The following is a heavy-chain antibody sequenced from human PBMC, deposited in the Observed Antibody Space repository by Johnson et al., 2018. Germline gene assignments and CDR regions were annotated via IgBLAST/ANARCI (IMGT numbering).Heavy chain of an antibody. Sequence: QVQLVESGGGLVKPGGSLRLSCAASGFTFSDYYMSWIRQAPGKGLEWVSYISRSGSTVYYADSVKGRFTISRDNAKHSRSLQMNSLRAEDTAVYYCAGGIPVFLYMDGWGKGTTVTVSS. J-gene: IGHJ6*03. D-gene: IGHD3-9*01. CDR3: AGGIPVFLYMDG. CDR2: ISRSGSTV. CDR1: GFTFSDYY. V-gene: IGHV3-11*04.